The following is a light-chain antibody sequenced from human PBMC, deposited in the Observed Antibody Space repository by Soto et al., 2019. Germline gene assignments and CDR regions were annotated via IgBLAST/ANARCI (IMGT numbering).Light chain of an antibody. CDR2: GAS. CDR3: QQYNDWPPT. Sequence: EIVMTQSPATLSVSPGERATLSCRASQSVRSNLAWYQQKPGQAPWLLFSGASTRASGVPDRFSASGSGTEFTLTISSLQSEDLAIYYCQQYNDWPPTFGPGTKVDIK. J-gene: IGKJ3*01. V-gene: IGKV3-15*01. CDR1: QSVRSN.